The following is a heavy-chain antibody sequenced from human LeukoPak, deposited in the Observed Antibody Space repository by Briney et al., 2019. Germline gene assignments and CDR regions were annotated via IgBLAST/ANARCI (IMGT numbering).Heavy chain of an antibody. Sequence: SETLSLTCAVYGGSFSGYYWSWIRQPPGKGLEWIGEINHSGSTNYNPSLKSRVTISVDTSKNQFSLKLSSVAAADTAVYYCARNRSPRKVYGSGSRPFDYWGQGTLVTVSS. CDR3: ARNRSPRKVYGSGSRPFDY. D-gene: IGHD3-10*01. CDR1: GGSFSGYY. CDR2: INHSGST. V-gene: IGHV4-34*01. J-gene: IGHJ4*02.